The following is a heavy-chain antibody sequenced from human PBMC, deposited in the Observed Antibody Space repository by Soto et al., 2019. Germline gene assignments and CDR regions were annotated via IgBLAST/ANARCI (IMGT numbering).Heavy chain of an antibody. CDR3: HYYYDSSGYRKLDY. D-gene: IGHD3-22*01. J-gene: IGHJ4*02. CDR2: IIPIFGTA. CDR1: GGTFSSYA. Sequence: SVKVSCKASGGTFSSYAISWVRQAPGQGLEWMGGIIPIFGTANYAQKFQGRVTITADESTSTAYMELSSLRSEDTAVYYCHYYYDSSGYRKLDYWGQGTLVTVSS. V-gene: IGHV1-69*13.